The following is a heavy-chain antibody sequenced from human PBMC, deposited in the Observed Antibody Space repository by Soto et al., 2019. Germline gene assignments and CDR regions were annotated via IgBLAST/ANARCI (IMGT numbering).Heavy chain of an antibody. V-gene: IGHV1-3*01. CDR3: ATVPAAIIPNYGMDV. J-gene: IGHJ6*02. Sequence: ASVKVSCKASGYTFTSYAMHWVRQAPGQRLEWMGWINAGNGNTKYSQKFQGRVTITRDTSASTAYMELSSLRSEDTAVYYCATVPAAIIPNYGMDVWGQGTTVTVSS. CDR2: INAGNGNT. D-gene: IGHD2-2*01. CDR1: GYTFTSYA.